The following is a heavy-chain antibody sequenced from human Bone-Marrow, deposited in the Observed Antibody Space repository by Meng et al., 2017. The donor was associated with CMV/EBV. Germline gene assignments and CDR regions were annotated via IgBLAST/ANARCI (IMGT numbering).Heavy chain of an antibody. Sequence: GGSLRLSCAASGFTFSSYAMHWVRQAPGKGLEYVSAITSHGGSTSYAESVKGRFTISRDNSKNTLYLQMNNLRAEDTAIYYCARDKDVGPSVFPYWGQGTLVNVSS. CDR1: GFTFSSYA. D-gene: IGHD1-26*01. J-gene: IGHJ4*02. V-gene: IGHV3-64*02. CDR2: ITSHGGST. CDR3: ARDKDVGPSVFPY.